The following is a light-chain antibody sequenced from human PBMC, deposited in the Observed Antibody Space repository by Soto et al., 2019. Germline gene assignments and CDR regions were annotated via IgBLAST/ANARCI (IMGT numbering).Light chain of an antibody. CDR2: DAS. CDR1: QDISNY. Sequence: IQMTQSPSSLSASVGDRVTIACQASQDISNYLNWYQQKPGKAPKLLIYDASNLGTGVPSRFSGSGSGTDFTFTISNLQPEDIATYYCQQYDNRLFSFGPGTKVDIQ. J-gene: IGKJ3*01. V-gene: IGKV1-33*01. CDR3: QQYDNRLFS.